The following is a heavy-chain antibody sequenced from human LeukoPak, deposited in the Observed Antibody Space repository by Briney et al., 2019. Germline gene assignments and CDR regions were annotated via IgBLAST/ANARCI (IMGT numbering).Heavy chain of an antibody. CDR3: ARVENCSGGSCYSSWFDP. V-gene: IGHV4-59*01. CDR1: GGSISSYY. J-gene: IGHJ5*02. CDR2: IYYSGST. D-gene: IGHD2-15*01. Sequence: KTSETLSLTCTVSGGSISSYYWSWIRQPPGKGLEWIGDIYYSGSTNYNPSLKSRVTISVDTSKNQFSLKLSSVTAADTAVYSCARVENCSGGSCYSSWFDPWGQGTLVTVSS.